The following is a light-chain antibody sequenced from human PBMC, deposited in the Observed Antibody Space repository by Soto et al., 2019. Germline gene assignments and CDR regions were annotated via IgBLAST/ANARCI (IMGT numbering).Light chain of an antibody. V-gene: IGKV3-20*01. J-gene: IGKJ5*01. CDR3: QQHDILPIT. Sequence: EIVLTQSPATLSVSPGDRVILSCRASQSVDISLAWYQQKPGQAPRLLIYGASTRATGIPDRFSGAGSGTDFTLTISRLEPEDFALYYCQQHDILPITFGQGTRLEIK. CDR1: QSVDIS. CDR2: GAS.